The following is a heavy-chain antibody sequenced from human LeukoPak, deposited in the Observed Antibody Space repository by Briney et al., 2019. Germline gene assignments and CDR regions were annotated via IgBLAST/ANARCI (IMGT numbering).Heavy chain of an antibody. CDR2: TYSGGRT. Sequence: GGSLRLSCAASGFTVRSNCMSWVRQAPGKGLEWVSVTYSGGRTYYADSVRGRFTISRGNSKNTLYLQMNSLRAEDTAVYYCARVLSGSGSLYYYYYYMDVWGKGTTVTISS. V-gene: IGHV3-66*01. D-gene: IGHD3-10*01. CDR1: GFTVRSNC. J-gene: IGHJ6*03. CDR3: ARVLSGSGSLYYYYYYMDV.